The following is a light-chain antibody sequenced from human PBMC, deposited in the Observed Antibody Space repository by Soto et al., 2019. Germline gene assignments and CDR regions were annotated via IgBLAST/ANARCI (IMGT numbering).Light chain of an antibody. CDR2: RAS. CDR1: QSINSN. Sequence: ILMTQSPAPLSVSPGARATLSCRASQSINSNLAWYQQKPGQAPRLLMFRASTRATGIPARFSVSGSGTEFSLTISRLKSEDFAVYYCQQYNNWPRTFRQGTKVDIK. J-gene: IGKJ1*01. V-gene: IGKV3-15*01. CDR3: QQYNNWPRT.